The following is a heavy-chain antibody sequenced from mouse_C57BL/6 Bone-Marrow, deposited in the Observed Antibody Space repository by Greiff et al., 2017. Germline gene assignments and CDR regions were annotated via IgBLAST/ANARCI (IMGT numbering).Heavy chain of an antibody. CDR1: GFNIKNTY. J-gene: IGHJ2*01. D-gene: IGHD2-5*01. Sequence: EVQLQQSVAELVRPGASVKLSCTASGFNIKNTYMHWVKQRPEQGLEWIGRIDPANGNTKYAPKFQGKATITADTSSNTAYLQLSSLTSEDTAIYYWAEGHYSNSYYFDYWGQGTTLTVSS. CDR2: IDPANGNT. CDR3: AEGHYSNSYYFDY. V-gene: IGHV14-3*01.